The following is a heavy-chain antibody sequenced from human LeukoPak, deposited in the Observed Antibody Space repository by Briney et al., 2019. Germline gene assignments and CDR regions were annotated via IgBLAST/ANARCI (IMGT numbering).Heavy chain of an antibody. V-gene: IGHV3-21*01. CDR2: ISSSSSYI. J-gene: IGHJ4*02. D-gene: IGHD5-12*01. CDR1: GFTFSSYS. CDR3: ARVVGYSGYYDY. Sequence: GGSLRLSCAASGFTFSSYSMSWVRQAPGKGLEWVSSISSSSSYIYYADSVKGRFTISRDNAKNSLYLQMNSLRAEDTAVYYCARVVGYSGYYDYWGQGTLVTVSS.